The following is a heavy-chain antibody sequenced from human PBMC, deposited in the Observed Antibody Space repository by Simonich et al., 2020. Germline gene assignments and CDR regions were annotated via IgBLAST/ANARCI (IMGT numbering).Heavy chain of an antibody. D-gene: IGHD7-27*01. CDR1: GFTSSSYW. Sequence: EVQLVESGGGLVQPGGSLRLSCAASGFTSSSYWMSWVRQAPGKGLEWMANIKQDGREKYYVDSVKGRFTISRDNAKNSRYLQMNSLRAEDTAVYYCARDGLGTAYYYYMDVWGKGTTVTVSS. CDR3: ARDGLGTAYYYYMDV. V-gene: IGHV3-7*01. CDR2: IKQDGREK. J-gene: IGHJ6*03.